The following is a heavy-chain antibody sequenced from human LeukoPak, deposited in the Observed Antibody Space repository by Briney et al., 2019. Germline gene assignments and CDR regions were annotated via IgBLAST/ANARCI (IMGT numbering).Heavy chain of an antibody. CDR3: ARQGDQLPLWYFDL. Sequence: TPSETLSLTCTVSGGSISSSSYYWGWIRQPPGKGLEWIGSIYYSGSTYYNPSLKSRVTISVDTSKNQFSLKLSSVTAADTAVYYCARQGDQLPLWYFDLWGRGTLVTVSS. J-gene: IGHJ2*01. D-gene: IGHD2-2*01. V-gene: IGHV4-39*01. CDR1: GGSISSSSYY. CDR2: IYYSGST.